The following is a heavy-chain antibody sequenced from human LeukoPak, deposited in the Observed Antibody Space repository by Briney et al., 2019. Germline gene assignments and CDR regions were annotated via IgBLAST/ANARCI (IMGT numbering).Heavy chain of an antibody. CDR2: ISSSSSYI. D-gene: IGHD6-19*01. V-gene: IGHV3-21*01. CDR1: GGSISSNN. J-gene: IGHJ4*02. CDR3: ARAPTFSGWFDY. Sequence: ETLSLTCTVSGGSISSNNYYWGWIRQPPGKGLEWVSSISSSSSYIYYADSVKGRFTISRDNAKNSLYLQMNSLRVEDTAVYYCARAPTFSGWFDYWGQGTLVTVSS.